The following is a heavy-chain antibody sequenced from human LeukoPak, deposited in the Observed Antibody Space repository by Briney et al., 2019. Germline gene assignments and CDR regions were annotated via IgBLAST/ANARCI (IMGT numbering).Heavy chain of an antibody. V-gene: IGHV3-48*04. CDR3: ARDNDEDWYYYYMDV. CDR1: GFTFSSYA. CDR2: ISSSGSNI. D-gene: IGHD2-21*01. J-gene: IGHJ6*03. Sequence: PGGSLRLSCAASGFTFSSYAMSWVRQAPGKGLEWVSYISSSGSNIYYADSVKGRFTISRDNAKNSLYLQMNSLRAEDTAVYYCARDNDEDWYYYYMDVWGKGTTVTISS.